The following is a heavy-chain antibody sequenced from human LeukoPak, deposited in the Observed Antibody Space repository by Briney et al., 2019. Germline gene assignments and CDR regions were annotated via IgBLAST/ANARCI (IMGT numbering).Heavy chain of an antibody. CDR1: GFTFSSYA. CDR3: AKDPGGFGEFRFDY. Sequence: PGGSLRLSCAASGFTFSSYAMSWVRQAPGKGLEGVSAISGSGGSTYYADSVKGRFTISRDNSKNTLYLQMNSLRAEDTAVYYCAKDPGGFGEFRFDYWGQGTLVTVSS. V-gene: IGHV3-23*01. CDR2: ISGSGGST. J-gene: IGHJ4*02. D-gene: IGHD3-10*01.